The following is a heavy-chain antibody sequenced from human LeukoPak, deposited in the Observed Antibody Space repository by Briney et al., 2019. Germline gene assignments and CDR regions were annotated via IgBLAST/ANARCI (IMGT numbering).Heavy chain of an antibody. CDR2: ISGGGSST. V-gene: IGHV3-23*01. CDR1: RFTFSSYA. J-gene: IGHJ1*01. Sequence: GGSLRLSCAASRFTFSSYAMSWVRQAPGKGLEWVSRISGGGSSTYYADSVKGRFTISRDNSKNTLYLQMNSLRAEDTAVYYCAKDCYDSSGYHPEYFQHWGQGTRVTVSS. D-gene: IGHD3-22*01. CDR3: AKDCYDSSGYHPEYFQH.